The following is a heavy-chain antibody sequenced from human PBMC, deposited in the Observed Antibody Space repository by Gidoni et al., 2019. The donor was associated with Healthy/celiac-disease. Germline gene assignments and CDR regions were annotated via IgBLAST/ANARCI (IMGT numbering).Heavy chain of an antibody. V-gene: IGHV3-64*01. CDR3: ARGSLVGATAGLFDP. CDR2: ISSNGGST. Sequence: EVQLVESGGVLVQPGGSLRLSCAASGFTFCRYAMHWVRQPPGKGLEYVSAISSNGGSTYYANSVKGRFTISRDNSKNTLYLQMGSLRAEDMAVYYCARGSLVGATAGLFDPWGQGTLVTVSS. J-gene: IGHJ5*02. D-gene: IGHD1-26*01. CDR1: GFTFCRYA.